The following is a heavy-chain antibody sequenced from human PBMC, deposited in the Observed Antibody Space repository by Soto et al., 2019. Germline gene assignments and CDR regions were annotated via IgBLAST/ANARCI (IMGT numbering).Heavy chain of an antibody. Sequence: EVQLVESGGGLVQPGGSLRLSCAASGFTFSSYDMHWVRQATGKGLEWVSGLGTAGGTFYAGSVKGRFTISRENVKNSLYLQMNSLRDGDTAVYYCARGGETGFDYWGQGTMVTVSS. J-gene: IGHJ4*02. V-gene: IGHV3-13*01. CDR1: GFTFSSYD. D-gene: IGHD3-16*01. CDR2: LGTAGGT. CDR3: ARGGETGFDY.